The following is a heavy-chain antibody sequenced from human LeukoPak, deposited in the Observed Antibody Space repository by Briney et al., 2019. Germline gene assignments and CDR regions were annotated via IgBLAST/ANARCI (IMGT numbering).Heavy chain of an antibody. CDR3: ARADLAAAGKGFDP. J-gene: IGHJ5*02. CDR2: INPNSGGT. D-gene: IGHD6-13*01. CDR1: GYTFTGYY. Sequence: ASVKVSCKASGYTFTGYYMHWVRQAPAQGLEWMGWINPNSGGTNYAQKFQGWVTMTRDTSISTAYMELSRLRSDDTAVYYCARADLAAAGKGFDPWGQGTLVTVSP. V-gene: IGHV1-2*04.